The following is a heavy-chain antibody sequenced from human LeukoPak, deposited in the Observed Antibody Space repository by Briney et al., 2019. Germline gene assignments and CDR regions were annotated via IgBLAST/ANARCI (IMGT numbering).Heavy chain of an antibody. CDR3: ARVRSSGNYYTGAFDY. Sequence: ASVKVSCKASGYTFTDYYMHWLRQAPGQGLEWMGWINPNSGGTNYAQKFQGRVTMTRDTSISTAYMELSRLRSDDTAVYYCARVRSSGNYYTGAFDYWGQGTLVTVSS. CDR2: INPNSGGT. CDR1: GYTFTDYY. D-gene: IGHD3-10*01. J-gene: IGHJ4*02. V-gene: IGHV1-2*02.